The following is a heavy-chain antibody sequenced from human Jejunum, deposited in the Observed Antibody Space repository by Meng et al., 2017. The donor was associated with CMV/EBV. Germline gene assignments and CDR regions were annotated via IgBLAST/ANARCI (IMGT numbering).Heavy chain of an antibody. CDR2: IKSDGISK. D-gene: IGHD4/OR15-4a*01. J-gene: IGHJ4*02. Sequence: CAASGFTFSSYWMNWVRQAPGKGLVWVSRIKSDGISKTYADSVKGRFTISRDNAKNTLYLQMNSLRAEDTAVYYCARDRHYGADYWGQGTLVTVSS. V-gene: IGHV3-74*03. CDR3: ARDRHYGADY. CDR1: GFTFSSYW.